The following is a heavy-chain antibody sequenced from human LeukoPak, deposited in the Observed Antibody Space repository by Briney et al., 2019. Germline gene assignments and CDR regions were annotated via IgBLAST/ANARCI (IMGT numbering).Heavy chain of an antibody. Sequence: SGTLSLTCAVSGGSISSSNWWSWVRQPPGKGLEWIGEIYHSGSTNYNPSLKSRVTISVDKSKNQFSLKLCSVTAADTAVYYCARDGDYGDYAPAPADAFDIWGQGTMVTVSS. CDR2: IYHSGST. D-gene: IGHD4-17*01. V-gene: IGHV4-4*02. CDR3: ARDGDYGDYAPAPADAFDI. J-gene: IGHJ3*02. CDR1: GGSISSSNW.